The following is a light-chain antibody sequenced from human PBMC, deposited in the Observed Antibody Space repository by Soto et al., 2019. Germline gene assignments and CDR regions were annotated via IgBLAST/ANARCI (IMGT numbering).Light chain of an antibody. CDR2: DAS. CDR3: QQFNSYPIT. Sequence: DIPLTQSPSFLSASVGDRVTITCRASQGISTFLAWYQQKPGKAPKFLIYDASTLQSGVPSRFSGSGSGTEFTLTISSLQPEDFATYYCQQFNSYPITFGQGTRLEI. CDR1: QGISTF. V-gene: IGKV1-9*01. J-gene: IGKJ5*01.